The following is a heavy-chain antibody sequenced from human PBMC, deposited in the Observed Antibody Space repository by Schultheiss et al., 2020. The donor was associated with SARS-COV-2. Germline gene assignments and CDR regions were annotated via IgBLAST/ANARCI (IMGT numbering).Heavy chain of an antibody. V-gene: IGHV4-4*02. CDR1: GGSISSSNW. CDR2: IYYSGST. D-gene: IGHD2-2*01. Sequence: SETLSLTCAVSGGSISSSNWWSWVRQPPGKGLEWIGYIYYSGSTNYNPSLKSRVTISVDTSKNQFSLKLSSVTAADTAVYYCAREREYQLPPYYYYYYMDVWGKVTTVTVSS. J-gene: IGHJ6*03. CDR3: AREREYQLPPYYYYYYMDV.